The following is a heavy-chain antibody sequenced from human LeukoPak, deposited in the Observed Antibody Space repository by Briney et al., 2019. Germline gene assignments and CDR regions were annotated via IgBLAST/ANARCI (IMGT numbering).Heavy chain of an antibody. D-gene: IGHD3-16*01. V-gene: IGHV3-23*01. CDR2: ISGSGGST. CDR3: AASGWGSHHDDAFDI. J-gene: IGHJ3*02. Sequence: GVSLRLSCAASGFTFSSYATSWVRQAPGKGLEWVSAISGSGGSTYYADSVKGRFTISRDNSKNTLYLQMNSLRAEDTAVYYCAASGWGSHHDDAFDIWGQGTMVTVSS. CDR1: GFTFSSYA.